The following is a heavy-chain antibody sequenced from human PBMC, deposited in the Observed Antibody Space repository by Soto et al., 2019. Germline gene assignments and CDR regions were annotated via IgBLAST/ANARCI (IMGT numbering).Heavy chain of an antibody. CDR2: ISYSGST. D-gene: IGHD6-13*01. V-gene: IGHV4-59*01. CDR1: GDSFISYY. J-gene: IGHJ6*02. Sequence: QVQLQESGPGLVKPSETLALTCTVSGDSFISYYWTWIRQPPGKGLEWIGYISYSGSTNYNPSLKIRVTISIDRSKNQFSLNLSSVTAADTAVYYCARGRSGGSSYPYYSGMDVWGQGTTVTVSS. CDR3: ARGRSGGSSYPYYSGMDV.